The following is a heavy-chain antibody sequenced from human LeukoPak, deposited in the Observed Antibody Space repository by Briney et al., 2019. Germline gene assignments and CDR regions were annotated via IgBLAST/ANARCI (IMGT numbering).Heavy chain of an antibody. CDR1: GGTFSSYA. CDR3: ARPRSTAARIDFDY. Sequence: SVKVSCKASGGTFSSYAISWVRQAPGQGLEWMGRIIPILGIANYAQKFQGRVTITADKSTSTACMELSSLRSEDTAVYYCARPRSTAARIDFDYWGQGTLVTVSS. V-gene: IGHV1-69*04. D-gene: IGHD6-6*01. J-gene: IGHJ4*02. CDR2: IIPILGIA.